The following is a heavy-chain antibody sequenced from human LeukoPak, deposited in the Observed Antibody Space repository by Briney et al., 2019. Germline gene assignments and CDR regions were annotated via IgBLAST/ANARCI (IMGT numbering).Heavy chain of an antibody. D-gene: IGHD3-22*01. Sequence: PGGSLRLSCAASGFTVSVNYMSLVRQAPGKGLEWVSVLYSGDSTYYADSVKGRFTISRDNSKNTLYLHMNSLRPEDTAVYYCALSSDSSGYSHDAFDIWGQGTMVTVSS. CDR1: GFTVSVNY. CDR2: LYSGDST. CDR3: ALSSDSSGYSHDAFDI. J-gene: IGHJ3*02. V-gene: IGHV3-66*02.